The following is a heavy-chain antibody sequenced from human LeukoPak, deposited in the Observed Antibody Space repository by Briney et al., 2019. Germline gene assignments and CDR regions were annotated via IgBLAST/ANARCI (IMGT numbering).Heavy chain of an antibody. CDR3: ARARGIVGAEYGY. CDR1: GFTFSSYS. J-gene: IGHJ4*02. D-gene: IGHD1-26*01. CDR2: ISSRSSYI. Sequence: PGGSLRPSCGASGFTFSSYSMNWVRQAPGKGLEWVSSISSRSSYIYYADSVKGRFTISRDNAKNSLYLQMNSLRAEDTAVYYCARARGIVGAEYGYWGQGTLVTVAS. V-gene: IGHV3-21*01.